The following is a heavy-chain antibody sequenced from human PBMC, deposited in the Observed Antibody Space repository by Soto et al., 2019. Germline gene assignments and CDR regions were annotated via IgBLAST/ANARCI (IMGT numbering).Heavy chain of an antibody. CDR3: AKTYWLPRDAFDI. J-gene: IGHJ3*02. CDR1: GFTFGSYA. D-gene: IGHD2-8*02. CDR2: INTSGGST. V-gene: IGHV3-23*01. Sequence: EVQLLESGGGLGQPGGSLRLSCAASGFTFGSYAMTWVRQAPGKGLEWVSGINTSGGSTYYAAAVKRRFTISRDNSKNTLYLQMNSLRAEDTAVYYCAKTYWLPRDAFDIWGQGTLLTVSS.